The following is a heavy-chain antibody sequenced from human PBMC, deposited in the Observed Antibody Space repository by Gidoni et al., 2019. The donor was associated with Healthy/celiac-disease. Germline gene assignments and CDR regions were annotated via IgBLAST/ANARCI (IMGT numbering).Heavy chain of an antibody. J-gene: IGHJ4*02. V-gene: IGHV3-66*01. CDR2: IYSGGST. Sequence: EVQLVESGGGLVQPGGSLRLSCAASGFTVSSNYMSWVRPAPGKGLAWVSVIYSGGSTYYADSVKGRFTSSRDNAKNTRYLQMNSLRAEDTAVYYCARVVAVRKYGFDYWGQGTLVTVSS. CDR1: GFTVSSNY. CDR3: ARVVAVRKYGFDY. D-gene: IGHD2-21*01.